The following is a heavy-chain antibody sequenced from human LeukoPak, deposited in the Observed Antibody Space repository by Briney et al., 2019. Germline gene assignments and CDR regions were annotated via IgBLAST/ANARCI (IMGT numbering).Heavy chain of an antibody. V-gene: IGHV4-30-2*01. J-gene: IGHJ6*04. CDR1: GGPISGVGYT. D-gene: IGHD2-2*01. CDR3: ASLPFIVVVPAAMGDYYYGMDV. CDR2: TYHSGTT. Sequence: SQTLSLTCVVFGGPISGVGYTWSWIGQPPGKGLKWIGYTYHSGTTYYNPSLKSRVTISVDRSKNQFSLKLSSVTAADTAVYYCASLPFIVVVPAAMGDYYYGMDVWGKGTTVTVSS.